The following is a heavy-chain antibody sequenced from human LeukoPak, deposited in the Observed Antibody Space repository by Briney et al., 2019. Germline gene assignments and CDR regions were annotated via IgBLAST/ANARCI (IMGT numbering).Heavy chain of an antibody. CDR1: GFTFSSYA. CDR2: ISSSGSTI. D-gene: IGHD3-22*01. V-gene: IGHV3-48*04. J-gene: IGHJ4*02. Sequence: HSGGSLRLSCAASGFTFSSYAMSWVRQAPGKGLEWVSYISSSGSTIYYADSVKGRFTISRDNAKNSLYLQMNSLRAEDTAVYYCARVRSYYYDSSGYLNWGQGTLVTVSS. CDR3: ARVRSYYYDSSGYLN.